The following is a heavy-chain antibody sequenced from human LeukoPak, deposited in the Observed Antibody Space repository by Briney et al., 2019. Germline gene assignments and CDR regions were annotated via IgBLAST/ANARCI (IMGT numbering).Heavy chain of an antibody. CDR3: ARETASGYLGFDF. CDR2: ISAYGHT. J-gene: IGHJ4*02. D-gene: IGHD3-3*01. V-gene: IGHV1-18*01. Sequence: ASVKASCKTSVYTFSSYGITLVRQAPGQGLEWMGWISAYGHTKLARNLQARVTVTIDTSTTTAYMELRSLSSDDTAVYFCARETASGYLGFDFWGQGTLITVSS. CDR1: VYTFSSYG.